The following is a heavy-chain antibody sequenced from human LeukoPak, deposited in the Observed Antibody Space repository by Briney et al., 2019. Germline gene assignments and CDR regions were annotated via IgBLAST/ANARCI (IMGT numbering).Heavy chain of an antibody. D-gene: IGHD1-26*01. Sequence: GESLKISCKGSGYSFTSYWIGWVRQMPGKGLEWMGIIYPGDSDTRYSPSFQGQVTISADKSISTAYLQWSSLKASDTAMYYCARLVAGWELLRYYYYMDVWGKGTTVTVSS. J-gene: IGHJ6*03. V-gene: IGHV5-51*01. CDR3: ARLVAGWELLRYYYYMDV. CDR1: GYSFTSYW. CDR2: IYPGDSDT.